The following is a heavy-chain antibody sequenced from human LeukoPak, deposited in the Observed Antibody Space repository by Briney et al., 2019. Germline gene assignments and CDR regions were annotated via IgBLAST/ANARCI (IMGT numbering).Heavy chain of an antibody. CDR1: GGSISSYY. Sequence: SETLSLTCIVSGGSISSYYWSWIRQPPGKGLEWIANIYHTGSTNYNPSLSSRVTISIDTAKNQFSLKLTSVTAADTAVYYCARRGRNSSGWQDYLWGQGTLVTVSS. CDR2: IYHTGST. D-gene: IGHD6-25*01. CDR3: ARRGRNSSGWQDYL. V-gene: IGHV4-59*01. J-gene: IGHJ4*02.